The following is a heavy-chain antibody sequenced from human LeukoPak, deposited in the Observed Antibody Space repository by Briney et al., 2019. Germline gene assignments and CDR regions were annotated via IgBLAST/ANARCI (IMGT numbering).Heavy chain of an antibody. CDR3: AREYYDVLTGSRPFDY. Sequence: GGSLRLSCAASGFTFSSYSMNWVRQAPGKGLEWVPSISSSSSYIYYADSVKGRFTISRDNAKNSLYLQMNSLRAEDTAVYYCAREYYDVLTGSRPFDYWGQGTLVTVSS. CDR2: ISSSSSYI. CDR1: GFTFSSYS. D-gene: IGHD3-9*01. J-gene: IGHJ4*02. V-gene: IGHV3-21*01.